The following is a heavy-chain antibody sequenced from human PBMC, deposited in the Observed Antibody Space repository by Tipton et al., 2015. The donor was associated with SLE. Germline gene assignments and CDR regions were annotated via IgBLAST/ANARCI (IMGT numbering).Heavy chain of an antibody. CDR1: GGSISRYY. CDR2: IYYTGST. V-gene: IGHV4-59*01. J-gene: IGHJ6*03. D-gene: IGHD5-18*01. CDR3: AKGYGMGNYYHMDV. Sequence: GLVKPSETLSLTCTVSGGSISRYYWSWIRQPPGKGLEWIGYIYYTGSTNYSPSLKSRVAISVDKSKNQFSLKLNSVTAADTAVYYCAKGYGMGNYYHMDVWGKGTSVIVSS.